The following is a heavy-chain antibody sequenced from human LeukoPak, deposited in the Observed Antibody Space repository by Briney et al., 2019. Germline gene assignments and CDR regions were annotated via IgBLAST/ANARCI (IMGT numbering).Heavy chain of an antibody. V-gene: IGHV4-61*01. CDR2: IYYSGST. CDR3: ARDQGQLWSDWFDP. Sequence: PSETLSLTRIVSGGSISSSSYYWSWIRQPPGKGLEWIGYIYYSGSTDYNPSLKSRVSISVDTSKNQFSLKLSSVTAADTAVYYCARDQGQLWSDWFDPWGQGTLVTVSS. CDR1: GGSISSSSYY. D-gene: IGHD3-10*02. J-gene: IGHJ5*02.